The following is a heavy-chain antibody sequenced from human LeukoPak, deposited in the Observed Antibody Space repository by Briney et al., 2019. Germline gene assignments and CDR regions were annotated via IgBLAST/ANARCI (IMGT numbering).Heavy chain of an antibody. CDR1: GGSISSYY. D-gene: IGHD6-19*01. CDR3: ARFHSSGLDY. J-gene: IGHJ4*02. V-gene: IGHV4-59*08. CDR2: IYYIGST. Sequence: PSETLSLTCTVSGGSISSYYWSWIRQPPGKGLEWIGHIYYIGSTSYNPSLKSRVTISVDTSKNQFSLKLSSVTAADTAVYYCARFHSSGLDYWGQGTLVTVSS.